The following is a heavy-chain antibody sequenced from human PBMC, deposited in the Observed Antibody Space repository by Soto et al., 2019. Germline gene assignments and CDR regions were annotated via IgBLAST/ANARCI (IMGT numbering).Heavy chain of an antibody. D-gene: IGHD2-21*02. V-gene: IGHV3-15*07. CDR2: IKSKTDGGTT. J-gene: IGHJ4*02. CDR1: GFTFSNAW. Sequence: GGYLRLSCAASGFTFSNAWMNWVRQAPGKGLEWVGRIKSKTDGGTTDYAAPVKGRFTISRDDSKNTLYLQMNSLKTEDTAVYYCTTESDVVVVTAIDLDYWGQGTLVTVSS. CDR3: TTESDVVVVTAIDLDY.